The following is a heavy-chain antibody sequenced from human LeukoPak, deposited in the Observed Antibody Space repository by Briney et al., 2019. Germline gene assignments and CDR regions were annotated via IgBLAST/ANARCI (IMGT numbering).Heavy chain of an antibody. J-gene: IGHJ4*02. CDR2: INHDGSST. V-gene: IGHV3-74*01. CDR3: VRDWGYDSSGYWQKYFDT. D-gene: IGHD3-22*01. Sequence: GGSLRLSCATSGFTFTTFWMHWVRHAPGKGLAWVSRINHDGSSTNYADSVKGRFTISRDNAKNTVYLQMNSLRAEDTAVYYCVRDWGYDSSGYWQKYFDTWGQGTLVTVSS. CDR1: GFTFTTFW.